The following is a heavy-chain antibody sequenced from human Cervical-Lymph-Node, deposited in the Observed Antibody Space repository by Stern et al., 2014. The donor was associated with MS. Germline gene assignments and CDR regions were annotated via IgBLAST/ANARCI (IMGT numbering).Heavy chain of an antibody. J-gene: IGHJ4*02. CDR3: AREDGGWYVADY. CDR2: INPSGGST. Sequence: QLVQSGAEVKKPGASVKVSCKASGYTFTCYYMHWVRQAPGQGLEWMGIINPSGGSTSYAQKFQGRVTMTRDTSTSTVYMELSSLRSEDTAVYYCAREDGGWYVADYWGQGTLVTVSS. D-gene: IGHD6-19*01. V-gene: IGHV1-46*01. CDR1: GYTFTCYY.